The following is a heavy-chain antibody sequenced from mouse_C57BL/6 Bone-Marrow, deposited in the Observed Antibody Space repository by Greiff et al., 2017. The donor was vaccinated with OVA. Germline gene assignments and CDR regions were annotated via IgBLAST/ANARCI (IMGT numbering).Heavy chain of an antibody. Sequence: QVQLQQPGTELVKPGASVKLSCKASGYTFTSYWMHWVKQRPGQGLEWIGNINPSNGGTNYNEKFKSKATLTVDKSSSTAYMQLSRRTSEDAAVYYCERERVWDYYGSSYGYWGQGTTLTVSS. CDR3: ERERVWDYYGSSYGY. D-gene: IGHD1-1*01. CDR2: INPSNGGT. V-gene: IGHV1-53*01. J-gene: IGHJ2*01. CDR1: GYTFTSYW.